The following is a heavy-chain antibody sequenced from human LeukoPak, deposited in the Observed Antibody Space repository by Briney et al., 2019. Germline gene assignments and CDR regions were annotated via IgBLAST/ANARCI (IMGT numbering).Heavy chain of an antibody. CDR1: GFTFSSYS. Sequence: GGSLRLSCAASGFTFSSYSMNRVRQAPGKGLEWVSSISSSSSYIYYADSVKGRFTISRDNAKNSLYLQMNSLRAEDTAVYYCARDTSSSWYVPYFDYWGQGTLVTVSS. J-gene: IGHJ4*02. V-gene: IGHV3-21*01. CDR3: ARDTSSSWYVPYFDY. CDR2: ISSSSSYI. D-gene: IGHD6-13*01.